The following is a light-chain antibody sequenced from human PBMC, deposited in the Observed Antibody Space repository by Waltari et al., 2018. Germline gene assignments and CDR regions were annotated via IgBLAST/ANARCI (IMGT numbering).Light chain of an antibody. CDR1: SSDVGVYNS. CDR3: CSYTTSSVSSYV. Sequence: QSALTQPASVSGSPGQSIAISCTGTSSDVGVYNSVSWYQQHPGKAPKLMILEVGNRPSGVSNRFSGSKAGITASLIISGLQAEDEADYYCCSYTTSSVSSYVFGTGTKVTVL. V-gene: IGLV2-14*01. J-gene: IGLJ1*01. CDR2: EVG.